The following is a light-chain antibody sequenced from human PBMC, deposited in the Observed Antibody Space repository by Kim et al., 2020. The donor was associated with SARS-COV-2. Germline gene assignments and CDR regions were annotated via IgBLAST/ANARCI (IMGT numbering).Light chain of an antibody. CDR3: QQYNNWPPLT. CDR2: GAS. J-gene: IGKJ5*01. Sequence: EIVMTQSPATLSVSPGERATLSCRASQSVSSNLAWYQQKPGQAPRLLIYGASTRATGIPARFSGSGSGTEFTLTISSLQSEDFAVYYCQQYNNWPPLTFGQGTRLGIK. CDR1: QSVSSN. V-gene: IGKV3-15*01.